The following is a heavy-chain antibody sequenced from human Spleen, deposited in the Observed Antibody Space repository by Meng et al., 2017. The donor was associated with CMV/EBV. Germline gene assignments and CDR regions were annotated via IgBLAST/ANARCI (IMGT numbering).Heavy chain of an antibody. D-gene: IGHD2-15*01. V-gene: IGHV4-4*07. Sequence: WGAVLFKPSETLSLTCTVSGGSISSYYWSWIRQPAGKGLEWIGRIYTSGSTNYNPSLKSRVTMSVDTSKNQFSLKLSSVTAADTAVYYCAGGRWYYFDLWGRGTLVTVSS. J-gene: IGHJ2*01. CDR1: GGSISSYY. CDR2: IYTSGST. CDR3: AGGRWYYFDL.